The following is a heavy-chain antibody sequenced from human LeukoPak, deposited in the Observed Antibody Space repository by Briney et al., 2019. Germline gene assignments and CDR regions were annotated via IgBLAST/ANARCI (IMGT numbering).Heavy chain of an antibody. CDR3: ARGDSSGVPDY. CDR2: ISHSGSNL. V-gene: IGHV3-11*01. J-gene: IGHJ4*02. Sequence: GGSLRLSCAASGFTFSDSFMNWVRQAPGKGLEWLSYISHSGSNLDYAESVRGRFTITRDNANHSLYLQINSLRAEDTAVYYCARGDSSGVPDYWGQGTLVTVSS. CDR1: GFTFSDSF. D-gene: IGHD3-22*01.